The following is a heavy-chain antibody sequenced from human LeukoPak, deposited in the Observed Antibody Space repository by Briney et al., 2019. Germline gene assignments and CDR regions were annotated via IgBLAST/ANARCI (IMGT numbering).Heavy chain of an antibody. CDR2: IYYSGST. D-gene: IGHD2-8*02. J-gene: IGHJ4*02. CDR1: GGSISSYY. Sequence: SETLSLTCTVAGGSISSYYWSWIRQPPGKGLEWIGYIYYSGSTNYNPSLKSRVTISVDASKNQFSLKLSSVTAADTAVYYCARDSGNERLGVYFDYWGQGTLVTVSS. CDR3: ARDSGNERLGVYFDY. V-gene: IGHV4-59*01.